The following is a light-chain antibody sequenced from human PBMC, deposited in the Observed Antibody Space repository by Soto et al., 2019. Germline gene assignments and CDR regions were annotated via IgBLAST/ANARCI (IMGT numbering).Light chain of an antibody. J-gene: IGLJ2*01. Sequence: QPVLTQPPSASGTPGQRVTISCSGSSSNIGSNTVNWYQQLPGTAPKLLIYSNNQRPSGVPDRFSGSKSGTSASLAISGLQSEDEADYYCQAWDSSTAVFGGGTKLTVL. CDR1: SSNIGSNT. V-gene: IGLV1-44*01. CDR3: QAWDSSTAV. CDR2: SNN.